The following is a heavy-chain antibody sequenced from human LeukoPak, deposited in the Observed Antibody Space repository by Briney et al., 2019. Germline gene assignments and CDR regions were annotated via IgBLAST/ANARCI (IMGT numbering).Heavy chain of an antibody. Sequence: GESLKISCKGSGYSFTSYWIGWVRQMPGKGLEWMGIIYPGDPDTRYSPSFQGQVTISADKSISTAYLRWSSLKASDTAMYYCAIQRSYGSGSYYSLSYNWFDPWGQGTLVTVSS. CDR3: AIQRSYGSGSYYSLSYNWFDP. D-gene: IGHD3-10*01. V-gene: IGHV5-51*01. CDR2: IYPGDPDT. CDR1: GYSFTSYW. J-gene: IGHJ5*02.